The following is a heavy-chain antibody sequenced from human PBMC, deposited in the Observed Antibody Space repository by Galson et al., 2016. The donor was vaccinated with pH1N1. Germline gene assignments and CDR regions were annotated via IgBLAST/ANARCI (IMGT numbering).Heavy chain of an antibody. CDR3: AKDLGRYSEIDY. J-gene: IGHJ4*02. CDR1: GFTFINYA. Sequence: SLRLSCAASGFTFINYAMSWVRQAPGKGLEWVSTISGTGDPTYYADSVKGRFTISRDNSNNTVYLRMNSLSVEDTAVYYCAKDLGRYSEIDYWGQGTLVTVSS. D-gene: IGHD1-26*01. CDR2: ISGTGDPT. V-gene: IGHV3-23*01.